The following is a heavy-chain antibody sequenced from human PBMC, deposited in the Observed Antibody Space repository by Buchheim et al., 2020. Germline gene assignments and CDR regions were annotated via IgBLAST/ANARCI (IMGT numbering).Heavy chain of an antibody. Sequence: QVQLQQWGAGLLKPSETLSLTCAVYGGSFSGYYWSWIRQPPGKGLEWIGEINHSGSTNYNPSLKSRVTISVDTSKNQFSLKLSSVTAADTAVYYCATLIRRFPSYYYGSGSLDYWGQGTL. J-gene: IGHJ4*02. CDR1: GGSFSGYY. CDR3: ATLIRRFPSYYYGSGSLDY. V-gene: IGHV4-34*01. CDR2: INHSGST. D-gene: IGHD3-10*01.